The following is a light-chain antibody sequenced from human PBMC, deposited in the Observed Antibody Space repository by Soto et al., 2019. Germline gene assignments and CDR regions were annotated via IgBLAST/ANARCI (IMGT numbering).Light chain of an antibody. CDR2: EVT. CDR1: TSDFGNYNF. CDR3: SSYTGSSNFV. Sequence: QSALTQPPSASGSPGQSVTISCTGTTSDFGNYNFVSWYQQHPGDAPKLLIYEVTKRPSGVPDRFSGSKSVNTASLTVSGLQAEDEADYYCSSYTGSSNFVFGTGTKVTVL. V-gene: IGLV2-8*01. J-gene: IGLJ1*01.